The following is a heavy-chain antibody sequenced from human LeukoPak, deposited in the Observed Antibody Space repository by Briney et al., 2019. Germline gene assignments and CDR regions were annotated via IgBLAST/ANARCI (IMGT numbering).Heavy chain of an antibody. CDR3: ARVSVLAFLLPDY. Sequence: SETLSLTCAVYGGSFNGYYWSWIRQPPGKGLEWIGEINHSGSTNYNPSLKSRVTISVDTSKNQFSLKLSSVTAADTAVYYCARVSVLAFLLPDYWGQGTLVTVSS. D-gene: IGHD3-22*01. V-gene: IGHV4-34*01. CDR1: GGSFNGYY. CDR2: INHSGST. J-gene: IGHJ4*02.